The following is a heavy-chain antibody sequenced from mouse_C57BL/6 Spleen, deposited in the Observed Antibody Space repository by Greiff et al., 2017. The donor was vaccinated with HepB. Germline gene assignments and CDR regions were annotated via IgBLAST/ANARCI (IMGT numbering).Heavy chain of an antibody. CDR2: IDPSDSYT. J-gene: IGHJ2*01. CDR1: GYTFTSYW. Sequence: QVQLQQPGAELVMPGASVKLSCKASGYTFTSYWMHWVKQRPGQGLEWIGEIDPSDSYTNYNQKFKGKSTLTVDKSSSTAYMQLSSLTSEDSAVYYCARYYYGDYWGQGTTLTVSS. V-gene: IGHV1-69*01. CDR3: ARYYYGDY.